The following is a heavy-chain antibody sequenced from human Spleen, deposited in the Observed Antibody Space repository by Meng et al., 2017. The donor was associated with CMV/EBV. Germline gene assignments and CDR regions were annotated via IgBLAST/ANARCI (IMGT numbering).Heavy chain of an antibody. J-gene: IGHJ5*02. CDR1: GYTFTSYC. D-gene: IGHD2-2*01. V-gene: IGHV1-46*01. Sequence: ASVKVSCKASGYTFTSYCMHWVRQAPGQGLEWMGIINPSGGSTSYAQKFQGRVTMTRDTSTSTVYMELSSLRSEDTAVYYCARDLLCSSTSCYGGNWFDPWGQGTLVTVSS. CDR3: ARDLLCSSTSCYGGNWFDP. CDR2: INPSGGST.